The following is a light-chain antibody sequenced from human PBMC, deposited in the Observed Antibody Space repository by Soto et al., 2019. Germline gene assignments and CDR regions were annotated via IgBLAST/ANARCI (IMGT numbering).Light chain of an antibody. J-gene: IGKJ4*01. Sequence: IVLTQPPGTLSLSPGERATLSCRASQSVSSSYLAWYQQKHGQAPRLLIYGASSRATGIPDRFSGSGSGTDFTLTISRLEPEDFAVYYCQQYGSSSLTFGGGTKVDIK. CDR1: QSVSSSY. CDR3: QQYGSSSLT. V-gene: IGKV3-20*01. CDR2: GAS.